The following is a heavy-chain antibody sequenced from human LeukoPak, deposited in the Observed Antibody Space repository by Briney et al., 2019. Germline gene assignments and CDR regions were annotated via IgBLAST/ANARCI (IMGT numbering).Heavy chain of an antibody. CDR3: ARAGVGSSWAIDY. CDR2: IYYSGST. Sequence: SQTLSLTCTVSGGSISSGGYYWSWIRQHPGKGLEWIGYIYYSGSTYYNPSLKSRVTISVDTSKNQFSLKLSSVTAADTAVYYCARAGVGSSWAIDYWGQGTLVAVSS. J-gene: IGHJ4*02. D-gene: IGHD6-13*01. CDR1: GGSISSGGYY. V-gene: IGHV4-31*03.